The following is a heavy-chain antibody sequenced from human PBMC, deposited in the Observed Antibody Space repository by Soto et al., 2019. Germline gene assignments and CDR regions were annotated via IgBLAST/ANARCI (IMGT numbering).Heavy chain of an antibody. V-gene: IGHV3-66*01. J-gene: IGHJ4*02. CDR2: IYGDGSI. CDR1: GFTVSSYY. Sequence: EVQLVESGGGLVQPGGSLRLSCAVSGFTVSSYYMSWVRQAPGKGLEWVSVIYGDGSISYADSVKGRSTISRDNSKNTLYLQMNSLRVEDTAVYYCVRGGGGVTAMNYWGQGTLVTVSS. D-gene: IGHD2-21*02. CDR3: VRGGGGVTAMNY.